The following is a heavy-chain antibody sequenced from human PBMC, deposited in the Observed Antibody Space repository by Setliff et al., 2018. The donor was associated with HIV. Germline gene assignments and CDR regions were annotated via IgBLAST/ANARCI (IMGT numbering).Heavy chain of an antibody. Sequence: ASVKVSCKVSGFTLREVSMHWVRQAPAKGLEWMGGFDPEDGEAIYAQKFQGRVIMTEDTSTDTAYMELSSLTSGDAAVYYCATRTRWIQLSFDGIFDYWGQGTPVTVSS. V-gene: IGHV1-24*01. J-gene: IGHJ4*02. D-gene: IGHD5-18*01. CDR2: FDPEDGEA. CDR3: ATRTRWIQLSFDGIFDY. CDR1: GFTLREVS.